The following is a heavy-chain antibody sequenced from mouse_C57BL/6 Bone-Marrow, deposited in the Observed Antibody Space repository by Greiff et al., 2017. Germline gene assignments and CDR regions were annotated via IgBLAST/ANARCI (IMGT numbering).Heavy chain of an antibody. CDR1: GYTFTSYW. Sequence: QVQLQQPGAELVKPGASVKLSCKASGYTFTSYWMHWVKQRPGQGLEWIGMIHPNSGSTNYNEKFKSKATLTVDKSSRTAYMQVSSLTSEDSAVYYCAKITTVVATGSDYWGQGTTLTVSS. CDR3: AKITTVVATGSDY. D-gene: IGHD1-1*01. CDR2: IHPNSGST. V-gene: IGHV1-64*01. J-gene: IGHJ2*01.